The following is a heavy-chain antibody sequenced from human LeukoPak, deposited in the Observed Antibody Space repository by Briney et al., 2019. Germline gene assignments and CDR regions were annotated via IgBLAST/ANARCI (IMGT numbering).Heavy chain of an antibody. CDR1: AFTFTTYR. CDR3: ARDAVDTANAV. J-gene: IGHJ6*02. Sequence: QPGGSLRLYCAASAFTFTTYRMHWVRQAPGKGLVWVSHINSDGSITSYADSVKGRFTISRDNAKNTLYLQMNSLRAEDTAVYYCARDAVDTANAVWGQGTTVTVS. D-gene: IGHD5-18*01. V-gene: IGHV3-74*01. CDR2: INSDGSIT.